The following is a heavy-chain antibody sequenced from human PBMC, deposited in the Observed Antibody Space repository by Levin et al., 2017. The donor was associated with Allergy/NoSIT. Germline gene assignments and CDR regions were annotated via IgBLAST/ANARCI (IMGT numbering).Heavy chain of an antibody. D-gene: IGHD3-16*02. CDR2: ISSSGSYI. V-gene: IGHV3-21*04. J-gene: IGHJ4*02. CDR3: AASFWGSYPAEY. Sequence: GESLKVSCAASGFTFSLYSFNWVRQFPGKGLQWVSSISSSGSYIFYADSVKGRFTISRDNANNSVYLQINSLRVEDTALYFCAASFWGSYPAEYWGQGTLVTVS. CDR1: GFTFSLYS.